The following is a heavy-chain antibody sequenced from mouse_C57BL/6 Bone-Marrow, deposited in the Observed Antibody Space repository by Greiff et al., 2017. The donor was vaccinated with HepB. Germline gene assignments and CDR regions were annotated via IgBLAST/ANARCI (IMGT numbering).Heavy chain of an antibody. CDR1: GFTFSDFY. V-gene: IGHV7-1*01. CDR2: SRNKANDYTT. Sequence: EVKLMESGGGLVQSGRSLRLSCATSGFTFSDFYMEWVRQAPGKGLEWIAASRNKANDYTTEYSASVKGRFIVSRDTSQSILYLQMNALRAEDTAIYYCARDAWGYFDYWGQGTTLTVSS. CDR3: ARDAWGYFDY. J-gene: IGHJ2*01.